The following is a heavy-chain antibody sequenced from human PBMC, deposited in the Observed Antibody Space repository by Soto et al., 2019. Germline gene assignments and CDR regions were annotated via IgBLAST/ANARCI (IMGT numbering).Heavy chain of an antibody. CDR2: INPSGFST. Sequence: QVQLVQSGAEVKKPGASVKISCKASGYTFSSSYIHWVRQAPGQGLEWMGLINPSGFSTDYAQTCQVRVTVTRDTSTITVYMELSSLRSEDTAVYYCASGGYTYGFSAMDVWGPGTTVAVSS. D-gene: IGHD5-18*01. J-gene: IGHJ6*02. CDR3: ASGGYTYGFSAMDV. CDR1: GYTFSSSY. V-gene: IGHV1-46*01.